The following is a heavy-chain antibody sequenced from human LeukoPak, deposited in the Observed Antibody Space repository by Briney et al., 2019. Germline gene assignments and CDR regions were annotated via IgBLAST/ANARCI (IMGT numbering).Heavy chain of an antibody. CDR2: INPNSGGT. D-gene: IGHD6-13*01. J-gene: IGHJ3*02. Sequence: GASVKVSCKASGYTFTGYYMHWVRQAPGQGLEWMGRINPNSGGTNYAQKFQGRVTMTRDTSISTAYMELSRLRSDDTAVYYCARGSSWYRDAFAIWGQGTMVTVSS. CDR3: ARGSSWYRDAFAI. CDR1: GYTFTGYY. V-gene: IGHV1-2*06.